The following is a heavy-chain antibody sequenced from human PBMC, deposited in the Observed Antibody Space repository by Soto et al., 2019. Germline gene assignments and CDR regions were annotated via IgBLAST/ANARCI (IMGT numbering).Heavy chain of an antibody. D-gene: IGHD5-12*01. Sequence: QVHLVQSGDEVQKPGASVRVSCRASGYTFTTYGITWVRQAPGQGLEWMGWIGTYNGNANYAQKFQGRVTMTTDAYTTTAYMELRSLRSDDTGVYYCARDGDGGYGGYDPVKNYYYYYGMDVWGQGTTVTVSS. J-gene: IGHJ6*02. V-gene: IGHV1-18*01. CDR1: GYTFTTYG. CDR3: ARDGDGGYGGYDPVKNYYYYYGMDV. CDR2: IGTYNGNA.